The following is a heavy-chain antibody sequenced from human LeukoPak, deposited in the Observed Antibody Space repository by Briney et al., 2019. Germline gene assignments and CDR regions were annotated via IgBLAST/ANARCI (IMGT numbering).Heavy chain of an antibody. J-gene: IGHJ4*02. D-gene: IGHD3-10*01. CDR2: IYSSGDT. Sequence: LGTLSLSCTVSGGSISSCDWDWIRQPAGKGLEWIGRIYSSGDTNYNPSLKSRVTMSVDTSKNQFSLRLSSLTAADTAVYYCARDVGSGGGTFPTYHFDFWGQGTLVTVSS. CDR3: ARDVGSGGGTFPTYHFDF. V-gene: IGHV4-4*07. CDR1: GGSISSCD.